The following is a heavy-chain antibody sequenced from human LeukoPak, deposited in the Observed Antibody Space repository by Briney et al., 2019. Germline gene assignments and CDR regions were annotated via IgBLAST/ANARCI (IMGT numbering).Heavy chain of an antibody. J-gene: IGHJ5*02. D-gene: IGHD6-13*01. CDR3: ARGESRIAAAGTLEGNWFDP. V-gene: IGHV1-69*05. Sequence: PMASVKVSCKASGGTFSSYAISWVRQAPGQGLEWMGGLIPIFGTANYAQKFQGRVTITTGESTSTAYMELSSLRSEDTAVYYCARGESRIAAAGTLEGNWFDPWGQGTLVTVSS. CDR2: LIPIFGTA. CDR1: GGTFSSYA.